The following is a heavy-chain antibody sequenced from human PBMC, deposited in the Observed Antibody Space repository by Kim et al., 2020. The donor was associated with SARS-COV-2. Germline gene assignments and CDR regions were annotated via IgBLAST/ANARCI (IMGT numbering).Heavy chain of an antibody. V-gene: IGHV3-48*02. CDR1: GFTFSTHS. CDR3: GRGRGGGYDLDY. D-gene: IGHD1-26*01. CDR2: IIDSSSK. J-gene: IGHJ4*02. Sequence: GGSLRLSCAASGFTFSTHSMNWVRQAPGKGLEYISYIIDSSSKYYEDAVKGRFTISTDNAKNSLYLQMNSMRDEDTAVHFCGRGRGGGYDLDYCVEGT.